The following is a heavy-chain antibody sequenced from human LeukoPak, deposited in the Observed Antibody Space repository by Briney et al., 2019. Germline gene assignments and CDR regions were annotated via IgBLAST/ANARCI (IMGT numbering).Heavy chain of an antibody. D-gene: IGHD6-13*01. CDR2: INPRDGST. J-gene: IGHJ6*02. CDR1: GYTFTNNY. Sequence: ASVNVSCKASGYTFTNNYIHWVRQAPGQGLEWMGIINPRDGSTNYAQKFQGRVTMTTDTSTSTVNVELSSLRSEDTAVYYCARDLAAPAGGDYGYYYYGMDVWGQGTTVTVFS. CDR3: ARDLAAPAGGDYGYYYYGMDV. V-gene: IGHV1-46*01.